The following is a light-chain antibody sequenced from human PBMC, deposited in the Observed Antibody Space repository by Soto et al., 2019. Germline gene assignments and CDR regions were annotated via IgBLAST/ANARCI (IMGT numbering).Light chain of an antibody. CDR2: RNN. J-gene: IGLJ7*01. CDR3: QSYDRSLSGSV. Sequence: QSVLTQPPSASGTPGQRVNISCSGSSSNIGSNYVYWYRQFPGTAPKLLIQRNNQRPSGVPARFSGSKSGTSASLAISGLRSEDEADYYCQSYDRSLSGSVFGAGTQLTVL. V-gene: IGLV1-47*01. CDR1: SSNIGSNY.